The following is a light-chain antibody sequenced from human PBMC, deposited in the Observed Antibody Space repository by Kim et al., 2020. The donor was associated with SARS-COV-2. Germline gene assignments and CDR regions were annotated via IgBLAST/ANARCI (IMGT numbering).Light chain of an antibody. V-gene: IGKV3-20*01. J-gene: IGKJ2*01. CDR3: QYYGGSTGI. CDR1: QSVSSSY. CDR2: GAS. Sequence: SPGERATLSCRASQSVSSSYLAWYQQRPGQAPRLIIYGASNRATGIPDRVSGSGSGTDFTLTFSRLEPEDFAVYYCQYYGGSTGIFGQGTKLEI.